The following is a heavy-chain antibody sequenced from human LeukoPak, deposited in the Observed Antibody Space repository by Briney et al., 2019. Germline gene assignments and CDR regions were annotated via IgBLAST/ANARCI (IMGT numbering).Heavy chain of an antibody. CDR3: ARNQQLGGHSYYYYGMDV. CDR1: GFTSIAYA. Sequence: GGSLRLSCVGSGFTSIAYALTWARQAPGKGLEWVSGMSGGGVTTYYADSVKGRFTISRDNSKNTLYLQMNSLRADDTAIYYCARNQQLGGHSYYYYGMDVWGQGTTVTVSS. D-gene: IGHD3-16*01. J-gene: IGHJ6*02. CDR2: MSGGGVTT. V-gene: IGHV3-23*01.